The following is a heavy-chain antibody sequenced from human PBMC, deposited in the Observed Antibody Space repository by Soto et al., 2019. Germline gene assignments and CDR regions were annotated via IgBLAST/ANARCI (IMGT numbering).Heavy chain of an antibody. CDR2: IIPIFGTA. Sequence: SVKVYCKSSGGTFSSYAISWVRQAPGQVLEWMGGIIPIFGTANYAQKFQGRVTITADESTSTAYMELSSLRSEDTAVYYCARVVVATIKYYYYGVDVWGQGTTVTVSS. CDR3: ARVVVATIKYYYYGVDV. CDR1: GGTFSSYA. J-gene: IGHJ6*02. V-gene: IGHV1-69*13. D-gene: IGHD5-12*01.